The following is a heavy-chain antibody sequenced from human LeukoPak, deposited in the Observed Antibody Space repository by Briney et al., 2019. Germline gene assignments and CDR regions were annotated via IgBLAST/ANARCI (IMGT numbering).Heavy chain of an antibody. D-gene: IGHD3-22*01. CDR1: GYTFASYW. CDR3: ATAYYFDSTFMDV. Sequence: GESLKISCKGSGYTFASYWIGWVRQMPGKGLEWMGFIYPSDSNTRYSPSFQGQVTISADKSISTAFLQWSSLKASDTAMYYCATAYYFDSTFMDVWGQGTTVTVSS. J-gene: IGHJ6*02. V-gene: IGHV5-51*01. CDR2: IYPSDSNT.